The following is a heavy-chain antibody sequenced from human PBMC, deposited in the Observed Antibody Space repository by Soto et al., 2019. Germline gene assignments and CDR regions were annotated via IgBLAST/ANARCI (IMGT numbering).Heavy chain of an antibody. D-gene: IGHD1-1*01. CDR2: TYYRSRWYN. Sequence: QVQLQESGPGLVKPSQTLSVTCAISGDSVSGNSAAWNWIRLSPSRGLEWLARTYYRSRWYNDYAVSVRSRITVNADTSKNQSSLQLTSVTPEDTAIYYCAGTTSHHWLYMDVWGRGTTVTVSS. CDR1: GDSVSGNSAA. CDR3: AGTTSHHWLYMDV. J-gene: IGHJ6*03. V-gene: IGHV6-1*01.